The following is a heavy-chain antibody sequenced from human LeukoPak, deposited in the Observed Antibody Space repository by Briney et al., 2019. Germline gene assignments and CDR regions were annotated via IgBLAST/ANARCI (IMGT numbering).Heavy chain of an antibody. D-gene: IGHD6-19*01. CDR3: ARHSRAYSSTTGTYEY. V-gene: IGHV4-59*08. CDR2: IYYSGTT. J-gene: IGHJ4*02. Sequence: SETLSLTCAVYGGSFSDYYWTWIRQPPGKGLEWIGYIYYSGTTKYNPTLKSRLTISVDTSKRQLSLKLYSMTAADTAVYYCARHSRAYSSTTGTYEYWGQGALVTASS. CDR1: GGSFSDYY.